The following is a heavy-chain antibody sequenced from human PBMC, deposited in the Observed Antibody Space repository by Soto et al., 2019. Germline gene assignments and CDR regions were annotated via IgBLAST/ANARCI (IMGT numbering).Heavy chain of an antibody. Sequence: ASAKVSCKASGLTFTTYSIHWVRQATRQRLEWMGWLNAGNGNRKYSQRFQGRVTITRDTSASTAYMELSSLRSEDTAVYYCARGPEVDVWGQGTTVTVSS. J-gene: IGHJ6*02. CDR2: LNAGNGNR. V-gene: IGHV1-3*01. CDR1: GLTFTTYS. CDR3: ARGPEVDV.